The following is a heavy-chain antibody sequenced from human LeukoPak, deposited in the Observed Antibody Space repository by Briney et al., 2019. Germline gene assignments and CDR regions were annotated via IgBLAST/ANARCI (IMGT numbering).Heavy chain of an antibody. CDR3: AGVPDITARPCDS. CDR1: GGSFSNYY. CDR2: ISDTGDIT. Sequence: PSETLSLTCAVYGGSFSNYYWTWIRQTPGKGLEWIGEISDTGDITNYNPSLKSRVTISVDSSKKQFSLKVTSVTAADTGVYYCAGVPDITARPCDSWGPGILVTVSS. D-gene: IGHD1-1*01. J-gene: IGHJ4*02. V-gene: IGHV4-34*01.